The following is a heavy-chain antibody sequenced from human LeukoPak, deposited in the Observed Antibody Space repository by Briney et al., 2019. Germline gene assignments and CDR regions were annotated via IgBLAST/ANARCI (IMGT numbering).Heavy chain of an antibody. CDR1: GGSFSGYY. J-gene: IGHJ5*02. V-gene: IGHV4-34*01. CDR3: ARGRGVEATVWFDP. D-gene: IGHD1-26*01. CDR2: INHSGST. Sequence: SETLSLTCAVYGGSFSGYYWSWIRQPPGKGLEWIGEINHSGSTNYNPSLKSRVTISVDTSKNQFSLKLSSVTAADTAVYYCARGRGVEATVWFDPWGQGTLVTVSS.